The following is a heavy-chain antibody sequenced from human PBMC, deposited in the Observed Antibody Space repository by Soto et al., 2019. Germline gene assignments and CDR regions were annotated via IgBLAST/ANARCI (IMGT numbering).Heavy chain of an antibody. J-gene: IGHJ4*02. V-gene: IGHV2-5*02. CDR1: GFSLSTSGVG. CDR2: IYWDNDK. Sequence: QITLKESGPTLVKPTQTLTLTCSFSGFSLSTSGVGVGWIRQPPGKALEWLALIYWDNDKRYSPSLKSRLTITKETSKNQVVLTMTNMDPVDTATYYCAHGMGAFDYWGQGTLVIVSS. CDR3: AHGMGAFDY.